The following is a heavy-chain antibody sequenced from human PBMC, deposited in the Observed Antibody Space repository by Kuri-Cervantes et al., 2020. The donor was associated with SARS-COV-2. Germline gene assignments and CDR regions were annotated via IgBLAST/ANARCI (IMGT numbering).Heavy chain of an antibody. CDR1: GFTFSSYS. D-gene: IGHD2-2*01. CDR2: ISSSSSYI. Sequence: LSLTCAASGFTFSSYSMNWVRQAPGKGLEWVSSISSSSSYIYYADSVKGRFTISRDNAKNTLYLQMNSLRAEDTAVYYCAKDYCSSTSCSGFDAFDIWGQGTMVTVSS. V-gene: IGHV3-21*04. CDR3: AKDYCSSTSCSGFDAFDI. J-gene: IGHJ3*02.